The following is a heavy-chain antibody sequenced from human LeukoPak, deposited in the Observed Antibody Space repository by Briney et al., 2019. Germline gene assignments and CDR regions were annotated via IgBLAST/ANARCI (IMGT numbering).Heavy chain of an antibody. J-gene: IGHJ3*02. CDR1: GGSISSYY. CDR3: ARVKIWVGAFDI. CDR2: IYYSGST. V-gene: IGHV4-59*01. Sequence: SETLSLTCTVSGGSISSYYWSWIRQPPGKGLERIGYIYYSGSTNYNPSLKSRVTISVDTSKNQFSLKLSSVTAADTAVYYCARVKIWVGAFDIWGQGTMVTVSS. D-gene: IGHD3-16*01.